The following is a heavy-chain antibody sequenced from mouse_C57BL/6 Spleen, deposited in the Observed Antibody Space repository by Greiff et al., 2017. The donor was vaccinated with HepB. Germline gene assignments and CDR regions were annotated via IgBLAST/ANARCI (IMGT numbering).Heavy chain of an antibody. J-gene: IGHJ1*03. Sequence: QVQLQQPGAELVMPGASVKLSRKASGYTFTSYWMHWVKQRPGQGLEWIGEIDPSDSYTNYNQKFKGKSTLTVDKSSSTAYMQLSSLTSEDSAVYYCARQEIYDGSTGYFDVWGTGTTVTVSS. CDR2: IDPSDSYT. CDR1: GYTFTSYW. D-gene: IGHD2-3*01. V-gene: IGHV1-69*01. CDR3: ARQEIYDGSTGYFDV.